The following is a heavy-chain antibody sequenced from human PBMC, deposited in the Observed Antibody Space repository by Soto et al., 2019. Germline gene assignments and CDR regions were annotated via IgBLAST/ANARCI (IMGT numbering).Heavy chain of an antibody. CDR2: ISSSSSYI. V-gene: IGHV3-21*01. Sequence: GGSLRLSCAASGFTFSSYSMNWVRQAPGKGLEWVSSISSSSSYIYYADSVKGRFTISRDNAKNSLYLQMNSLRAEDTAVYYCARFGYGDYGYYYYYMDVWGKGTTVTVSS. CDR1: GFTFSSYS. D-gene: IGHD4-17*01. J-gene: IGHJ6*03. CDR3: ARFGYGDYGYYYYYMDV.